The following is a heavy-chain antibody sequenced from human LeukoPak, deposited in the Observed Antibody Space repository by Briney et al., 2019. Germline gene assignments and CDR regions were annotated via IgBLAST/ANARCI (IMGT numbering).Heavy chain of an antibody. Sequence: GASVKVSCKASGYTFTGYYMHWVRQAPGQGLEWMGWINPNSGGTNYAQKFQGRVTMTRATSISTAYMELSRLRSDDSAVYYCARLGDYYVWGAGGHWGQGTLVTVSS. CDR1: GYTFTGYY. V-gene: IGHV1-2*02. CDR3: ARLGDYYVWGAGGH. D-gene: IGHD3-16*01. CDR2: INPNSGGT. J-gene: IGHJ4*02.